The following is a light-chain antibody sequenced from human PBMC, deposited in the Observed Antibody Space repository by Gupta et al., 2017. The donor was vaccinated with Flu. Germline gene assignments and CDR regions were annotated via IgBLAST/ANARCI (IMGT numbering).Light chain of an antibody. CDR2: KAS. V-gene: IGKV1-5*03. CDR3: QQYDSYPYA. CDR1: QSISSW. J-gene: IGKJ2*01. Sequence: PSTLSASVGDRVTITCRASQSISSWLAWYQQKPGKAPKVLIYKASSLESGVPSRFSGSGSGTEFTLTISSLQPDDFATYYCQQYDSYPYAFGQGTKMEIK.